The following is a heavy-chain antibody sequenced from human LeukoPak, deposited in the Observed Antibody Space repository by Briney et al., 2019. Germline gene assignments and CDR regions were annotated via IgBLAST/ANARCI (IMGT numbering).Heavy chain of an antibody. D-gene: IGHD3-10*01. Sequence: SGPTLVNPTQTLTLTCTFSGFSLSTSGVGVGWIRQPPGKALEWLALIYWNDDKRYSPSLKSRLTITKDTSKNQVVLTMTNMDPVDTATYYCAHSRVRFTMVRGVIRHFDYWGQGTLVTVSS. CDR3: AHSRVRFTMVRGVIRHFDY. V-gene: IGHV2-5*01. J-gene: IGHJ4*02. CDR2: IYWNDDK. CDR1: GFSLSTSGVG.